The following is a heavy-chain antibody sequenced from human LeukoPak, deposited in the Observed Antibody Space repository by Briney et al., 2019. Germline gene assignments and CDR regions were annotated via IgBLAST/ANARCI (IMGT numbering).Heavy chain of an antibody. CDR1: GFTVTTNY. J-gene: IGHJ6*02. Sequence: GGSLRLSCAASGFTVTTNYMSWVRQAPGERLECVSSLETGGTTHYADSVRGRFTISRDTSRNNLYFQMNSLRAEDTATYYCAKARGFFGEPDFYYAMDVWGQGTTVTVSS. CDR3: AKARGFFGEPDFYYAMDV. D-gene: IGHD3-10*01. CDR2: LETGGTT. V-gene: IGHV3-66*01.